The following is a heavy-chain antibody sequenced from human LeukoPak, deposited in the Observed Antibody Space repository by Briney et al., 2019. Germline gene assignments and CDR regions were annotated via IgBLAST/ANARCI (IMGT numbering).Heavy chain of an antibody. CDR2: IYYSGST. V-gene: IGHV4-59*01. CDR1: GGSISSYY. D-gene: IGHD3-10*01. J-gene: IGHJ4*02. CDR3: ARGGYYGSAFDY. Sequence: SETLSLTCTVSGGSISSYYWSWIRQPPGKGLEWIGYIYYSGSTNYNPSLKSRVTISVDTSKNQFSLKLSSGTAADTAVYYCARGGYYGSAFDYWGQGTLVTVSS.